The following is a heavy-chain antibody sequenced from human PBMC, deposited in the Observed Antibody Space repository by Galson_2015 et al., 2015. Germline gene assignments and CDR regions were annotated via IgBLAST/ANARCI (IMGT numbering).Heavy chain of an antibody. CDR3: AKESVRYCSGGSCHGFDY. CDR2: ISGSGTST. CDR1: GLTFSSYA. Sequence: SLRLSCAASGLTFSSYAMSWVRQAPGKGLEWVSAISGSGTSTYYADSVKGRFTISRDNSTNTLFLQMNSLRAEDTAVYYCAKESVRYCSGGSCHGFDYWGQGTLVTVSS. D-gene: IGHD2-15*01. V-gene: IGHV3-23*01. J-gene: IGHJ4*02.